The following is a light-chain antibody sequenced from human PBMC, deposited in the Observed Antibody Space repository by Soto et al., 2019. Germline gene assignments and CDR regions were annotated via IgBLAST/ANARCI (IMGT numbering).Light chain of an antibody. CDR1: QDISNF. V-gene: IGKV1-16*02. CDR2: AAS. J-gene: IGKJ5*01. CDR3: QQYTTYPFT. Sequence: DIQMTQSPSSLSASIGDRVTITCRASQDISNFLAWFQQKPGKAPKPLIYAASNLQSGVPSKFSGNASGTDFTLTISSLQPEDFATYYCQQYTTYPFTFGQGTRLEI.